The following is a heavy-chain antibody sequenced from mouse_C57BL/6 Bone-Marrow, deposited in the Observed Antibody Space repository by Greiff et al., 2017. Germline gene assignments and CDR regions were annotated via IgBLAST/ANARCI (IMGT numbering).Heavy chain of an antibody. CDR2: IDPEDGDT. V-gene: IGHV14-2*01. CDR1: GYNITDYY. D-gene: IGHD1-1*02. J-gene: IGHJ4*01. CDR3: DRRRRLWTRRDAMDY. Sequence: VQLKQSGAELVKPGASVKLSCTASGYNITDYYMHWVKQRTEQGLEWIGGIDPEDGDTRYAPKFQGKATITADTSSNTAYMLLSSLPSEDSAVYDCDRRRRLWTRRDAMDYWGQGTSVTVSA.